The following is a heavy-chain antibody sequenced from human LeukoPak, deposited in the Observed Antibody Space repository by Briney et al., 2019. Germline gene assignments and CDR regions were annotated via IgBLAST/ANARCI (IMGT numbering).Heavy chain of an antibody. CDR1: GFTFDDYA. Sequence: GRSLRLSCAASGFTFDDYAMHWVRQAPGEGLEWVSGISWNSGSIGYADSVKGRFTISRDNAKNSLYLQMNSLRAEDTALYYCAKDIRAYSSPHTPFDYWGQGTLVTVSS. V-gene: IGHV3-9*01. CDR2: ISWNSGSI. D-gene: IGHD6-13*01. CDR3: AKDIRAYSSPHTPFDY. J-gene: IGHJ4*02.